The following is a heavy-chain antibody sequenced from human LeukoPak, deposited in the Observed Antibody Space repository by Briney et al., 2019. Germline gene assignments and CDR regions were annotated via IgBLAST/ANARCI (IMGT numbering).Heavy chain of an antibody. D-gene: IGHD3-22*01. J-gene: IGHJ4*02. CDR3: ARAWLYYDSSGYYPNYFDY. CDR1: GYTFTTYG. CDR2: ISAYNGNT. V-gene: IGHV1-18*01. Sequence: ASVKVSCKASGYTFTTYGISWVRQAPGQGLEWMGWISAYNGNTNYAQKFQGRVTMTRDTSISTAYMELSRLRSDDTAVYYCARAWLYYDSSGYYPNYFDYWGQGTLVTVSS.